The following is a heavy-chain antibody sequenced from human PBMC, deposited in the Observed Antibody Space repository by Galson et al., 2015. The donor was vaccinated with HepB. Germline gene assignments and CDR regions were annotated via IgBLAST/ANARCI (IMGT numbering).Heavy chain of an antibody. Sequence: LRLSCAASGFTVSSNYMSWVRQAPGKGLEWVSVIYSGGNTYYTDSVKGRFTISRDNSKNTLYLQMNSLRAEDTAVYYCASEGARGDYGDYLRYWGQGTLVTVSS. V-gene: IGHV3-53*05. CDR3: ASEGARGDYGDYLRY. D-gene: IGHD4-17*01. CDR2: IYSGGNT. CDR1: GFTVSSNY. J-gene: IGHJ4*02.